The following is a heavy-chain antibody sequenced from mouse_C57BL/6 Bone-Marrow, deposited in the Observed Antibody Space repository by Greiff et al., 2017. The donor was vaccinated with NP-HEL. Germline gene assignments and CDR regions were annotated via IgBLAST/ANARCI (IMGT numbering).Heavy chain of an antibody. J-gene: IGHJ4*01. Sequence: VQGVESGPGLVAPSQSLSITCTVSGFSLTSYAISWVRQPPGKGLEWLGVIWTGGGTNYNSALKSRLSISKDNSKSQVFLKMNSLQTDDTARYYCARNLYDGCHYYAMDYWGQGTSVTVSS. CDR3: ARNLYDGCHYYAMDY. V-gene: IGHV2-9-1*01. D-gene: IGHD2-3*01. CDR1: GFSLTSYA. CDR2: IWTGGGT.